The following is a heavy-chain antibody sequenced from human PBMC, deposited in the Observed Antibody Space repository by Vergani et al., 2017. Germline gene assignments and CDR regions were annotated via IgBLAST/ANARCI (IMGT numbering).Heavy chain of an antibody. Sequence: QVQLQESGPGLVKPSETLSLTCTVSGGSISSYYWSWIRQPPGKGLEWIGYIYYSGSTNYNPSLKSRVTISVDTSKNQFSLKLSSVTAADTAVYYCARIPGIAVAGTLGWPQEKYYYYGMDVWGQGTTVTVSS. CDR3: ARIPGIAVAGTLGWPQEKYYYYGMDV. CDR1: GGSISSYY. D-gene: IGHD6-19*01. CDR2: IYYSGST. V-gene: IGHV4-59*01. J-gene: IGHJ6*02.